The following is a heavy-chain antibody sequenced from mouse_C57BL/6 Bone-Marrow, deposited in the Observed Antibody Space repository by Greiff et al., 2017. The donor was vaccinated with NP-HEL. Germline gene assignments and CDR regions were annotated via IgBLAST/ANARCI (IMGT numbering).Heavy chain of an antibody. CDR1: GFTFSDYY. V-gene: IGHV5-12*01. Sequence: EVMLVESGGGLVQPGGSLKLSCAASGFTFSDYYMYWVRQTPEKRLEWVAYISNGGGSTYYPDTVKGRFTISRDNAKNTLYLQMSRLKSEDTAMYYCARHWYYGSFWYFDVWGTGTTVTVSS. D-gene: IGHD1-1*01. CDR2: ISNGGGST. J-gene: IGHJ1*03. CDR3: ARHWYYGSFWYFDV.